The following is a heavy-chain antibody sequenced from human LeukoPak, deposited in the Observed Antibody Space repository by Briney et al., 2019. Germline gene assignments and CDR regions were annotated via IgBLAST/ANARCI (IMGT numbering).Heavy chain of an antibody. Sequence: SETLSLTCTVSGGSISSYYWSWIRQPPGKGLEWIGYIYYSGSTNYNPSLESRVTISIDTSKNQFSLKLSSVTAADTAVYYCARGPGVGAAYFDYWGQGTLVTVSS. CDR2: IYYSGST. V-gene: IGHV4-59*01. J-gene: IGHJ4*02. CDR1: GGSISSYY. D-gene: IGHD2-15*01. CDR3: ARGPGVGAAYFDY.